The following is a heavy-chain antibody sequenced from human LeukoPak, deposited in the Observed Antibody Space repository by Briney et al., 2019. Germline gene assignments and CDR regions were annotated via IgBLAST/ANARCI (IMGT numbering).Heavy chain of an antibody. V-gene: IGHV4-59*01. J-gene: IGHJ4*02. CDR2: IYYGGST. Sequence: SETLSLTCTVSGGSISSYYWSWIRQPPGKGLEWIGYIYYGGSTNYNPSLKSRVTISVDTSKNQFSLKLSSVTAADTAVYYCARGSELYYDFWSGYFDYWGQGTLVTVSS. CDR1: GGSISSYY. CDR3: ARGSELYYDFWSGYFDY. D-gene: IGHD3-3*01.